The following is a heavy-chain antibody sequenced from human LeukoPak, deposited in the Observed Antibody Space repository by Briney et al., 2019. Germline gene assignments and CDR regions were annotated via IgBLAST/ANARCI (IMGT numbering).Heavy chain of an antibody. Sequence: GGSLRLSCAASGFTFSSYWMHWVRQTPGKGLVWVSRINIDGSSTSYADSVKGRFTISRDNAKNTLYLQMNSLRAEDTAVYYCARGNGSGGLNYFDYWGQGTLVTVSS. D-gene: IGHD3-10*01. CDR1: GFTFSSYW. CDR3: ARGNGSGGLNYFDY. CDR2: INIDGSST. J-gene: IGHJ4*02. V-gene: IGHV3-74*01.